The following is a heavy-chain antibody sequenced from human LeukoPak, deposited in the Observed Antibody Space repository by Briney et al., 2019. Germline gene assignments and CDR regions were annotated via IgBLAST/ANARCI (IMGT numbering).Heavy chain of an antibody. Sequence: SETLSLTCAVSGASIDSHSWWSWVRQPPGKGLERIGEVYHSGSANYKPSLKSRVTISVDTSRSHFSLKLTSVTAADTAVYYCAYNRNFALDNWGQGTLVTVSS. CDR2: VYHSGSA. CDR3: AYNRNFALDN. CDR1: GASIDSHSW. V-gene: IGHV4/OR15-8*01. J-gene: IGHJ4*01. D-gene: IGHD1-14*01.